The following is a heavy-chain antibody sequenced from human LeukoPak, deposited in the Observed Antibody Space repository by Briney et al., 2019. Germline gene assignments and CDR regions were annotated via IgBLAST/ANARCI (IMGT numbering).Heavy chain of an antibody. D-gene: IGHD3-22*01. CDR3: ARHYYYVSSGLFHY. V-gene: IGHV4-59*01. Sequence: PSETLSLTCTVSGGSISSYYWSWIRQPPGKGLEWIGYIYFSGSTNSNPSLKSRVPISVDTSKNQFSLKLSSATAADTAVYYCARHYYYVSSGLFHYWGQGTLVTVSS. J-gene: IGHJ4*02. CDR2: IYFSGST. CDR1: GGSISSYY.